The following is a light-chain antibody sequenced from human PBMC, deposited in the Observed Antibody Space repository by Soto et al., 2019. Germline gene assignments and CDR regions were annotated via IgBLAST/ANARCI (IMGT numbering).Light chain of an antibody. J-gene: IGKJ1*01. V-gene: IGKV3-11*01. CDR1: QSVSSY. Sequence: ELTQYPATLYLYNGERATLSCRASQSVSSYLAWYQQKPGQAPRLLIYDASNRATGIPARFSGSGSGTEFTLTISSLQPDDFATYYCQHYNSYSEAFGQGTKVDIK. CDR3: QHYNSYSEA. CDR2: DAS.